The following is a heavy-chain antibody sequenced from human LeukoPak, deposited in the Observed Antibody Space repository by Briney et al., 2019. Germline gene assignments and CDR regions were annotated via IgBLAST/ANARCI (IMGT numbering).Heavy chain of an antibody. CDR2: ITSTGTTI. V-gene: IGHV3-48*03. D-gene: IGHD2-2*01. CDR3: ARDPGCSGTSCYWSSDY. J-gene: IGHJ4*02. CDR1: GFTFSSYE. Sequence: GGSLRPSCAASGFTFSSYEMNWVRQAPGKGLEWVSYITSTGTTIYYADSVKGRFTISRDNAKNSLYLQMNSLRAEDTAVYYCARDPGCSGTSCYWSSDYWGRGTLVTVSS.